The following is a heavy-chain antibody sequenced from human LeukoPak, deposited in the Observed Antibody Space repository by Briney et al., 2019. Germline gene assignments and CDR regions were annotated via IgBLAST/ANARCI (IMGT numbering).Heavy chain of an antibody. Sequence: GGSLRLSCAASGFTFSSYWMSWVRQAPGKGLEWVANIKQDGSEKYYVNSVKGRFTISRDNAKNSLFLQMNSLRAELTAVYYCARNPSDYGDRYFDYWGQGTLVTVSS. D-gene: IGHD4-17*01. CDR2: IKQDGSEK. CDR1: GFTFSSYW. V-gene: IGHV3-7*01. J-gene: IGHJ4*02. CDR3: ARNPSDYGDRYFDY.